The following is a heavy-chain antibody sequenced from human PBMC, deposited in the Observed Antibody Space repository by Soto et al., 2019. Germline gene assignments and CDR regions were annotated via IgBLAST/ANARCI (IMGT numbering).Heavy chain of an antibody. J-gene: IGHJ4*02. D-gene: IGHD3-9*01. CDR1: GFPFSSYG. V-gene: IGHV3-33*01. CDR2: IWYDGSNK. CDR3: ARGDILTGYYVPYFDY. Sequence: GGSLRLSCAASGFPFSSYGMHWVRQAPGKGLEWVAVIWYDGSNKYYADSVKGRFTISRDNSKNTLYLQMNSLRAEDTAVYYCARGDILTGYYVPYFDYWGQGTLVTSPQ.